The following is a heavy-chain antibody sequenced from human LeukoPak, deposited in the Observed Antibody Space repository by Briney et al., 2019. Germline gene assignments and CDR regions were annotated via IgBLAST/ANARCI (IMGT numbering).Heavy chain of an antibody. Sequence: GGSLRLSCAASGFTFSSYEMNWVRQAPGEGLGWVSYISSSGSTIYYADSVKGRFTISRDNAKNSLYLQMHSLRAEDTAVYYCARSEREVVAASDYWGQGTLVTVSS. D-gene: IGHD2-15*01. J-gene: IGHJ4*02. CDR2: ISSSGSTI. CDR3: ARSEREVVAASDY. CDR1: GFTFSSYE. V-gene: IGHV3-48*03.